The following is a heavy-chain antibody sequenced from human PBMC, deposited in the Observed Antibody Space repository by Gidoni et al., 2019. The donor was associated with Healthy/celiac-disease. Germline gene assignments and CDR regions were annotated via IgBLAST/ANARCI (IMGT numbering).Heavy chain of an antibody. CDR3: ARALGWDFDY. J-gene: IGHJ4*02. CDR2: IYHSGST. CDR1: GYSISSGYY. Sequence: QVQLQESGPGLVKPSETLSLTCTVSGYSISSGYYWGWIRQPSGKGLEWIGSIYHSGSTYYNPSLKSRVTISVDTSKNQFSLKLSSVTAADTAVYYCARALGWDFDYWGQGTLVTVSS. D-gene: IGHD1-26*01. V-gene: IGHV4-38-2*02.